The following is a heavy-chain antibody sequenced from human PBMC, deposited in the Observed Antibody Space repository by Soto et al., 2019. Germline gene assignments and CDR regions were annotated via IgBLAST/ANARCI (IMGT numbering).Heavy chain of an antibody. CDR2: ISAYNGNT. Sequence: ASVKVSCKASGYTFTSYGISWVRQAPGQGLEWIGWISAYNGNTNYAQKLQGRVTMTTDTSTSTAYMELRSLRSDDTAVYYCARDRTTVTQWLSGYWGQGTLVTVSS. D-gene: IGHD4-17*01. J-gene: IGHJ4*02. CDR3: ARDRTTVTQWLSGY. V-gene: IGHV1-18*01. CDR1: GYTFTSYG.